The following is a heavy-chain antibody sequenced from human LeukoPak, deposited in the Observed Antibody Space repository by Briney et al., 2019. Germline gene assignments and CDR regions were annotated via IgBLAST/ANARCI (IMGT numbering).Heavy chain of an antibody. Sequence: SVKVSCKSSGFTLVNSAVHWVRQARGQSLEWIGWIVVGSGDATYAQRFQERLTITRDKSTSTAYMELSRLRSDDTAVYYCARVRAVATYGGYVGFGYWGQGTLVTVSS. CDR3: ARVRAVATYGGYVGFGY. D-gene: IGHD5-12*01. V-gene: IGHV1-58*01. CDR1: GFTLVNSA. J-gene: IGHJ4*02. CDR2: IVVGSGDA.